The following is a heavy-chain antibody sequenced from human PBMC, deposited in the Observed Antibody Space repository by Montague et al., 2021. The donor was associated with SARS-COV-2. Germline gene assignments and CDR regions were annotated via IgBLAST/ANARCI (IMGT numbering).Heavy chain of an antibody. CDR1: GDSVSSNIAA. V-gene: IGHV6-1*01. Sequence: CAISGDSVSSNIAAWNWIRQSPSRGLEWLGRTYYRSKWYNDYAVSVRSRITISPDTSKNQFSLLLNSVTPEDTAVYYCTQERGPGRTTWHYFDYWGQGTLVTVSP. CDR3: TQERGPGRTTWHYFDY. CDR2: TYYRSKWYN. D-gene: IGHD1-14*01. J-gene: IGHJ4*02.